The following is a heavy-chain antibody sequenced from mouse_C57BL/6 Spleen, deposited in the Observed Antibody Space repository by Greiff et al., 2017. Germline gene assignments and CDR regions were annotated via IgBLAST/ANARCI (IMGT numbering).Heavy chain of an antibody. V-gene: IGHV14-2*01. CDR3: ARGLPSYYFDY. D-gene: IGHD5-5*01. Sequence: EVKVVESGAELVKPGASVTLSCTASGFNIKDYYMHWVKQRTEQGLEWIGRIDPEDGETKYAPKFQGKATITADPSSNTAYLQLSSLTSEDTAVYYCARGLPSYYFDYWGQGTTLTVSS. CDR1: GFNIKDYY. J-gene: IGHJ2*01. CDR2: IDPEDGET.